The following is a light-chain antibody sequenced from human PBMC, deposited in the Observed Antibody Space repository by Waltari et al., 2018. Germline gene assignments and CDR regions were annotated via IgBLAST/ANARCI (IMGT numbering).Light chain of an antibody. CDR3: QQSYSTPGT. CDR1: QSSSSY. Sequence: DIQMTPSPSSLSASVGDSVTLTCRASQSSSSYLHWYQQKPGKAPKLLIYAASSLQSGVPSRFSGSGSGTDFTLTISSLQPEDFATYYCQQSYSTPGTFGQGTKLEIK. J-gene: IGKJ2*01. CDR2: AAS. V-gene: IGKV1-39*01.